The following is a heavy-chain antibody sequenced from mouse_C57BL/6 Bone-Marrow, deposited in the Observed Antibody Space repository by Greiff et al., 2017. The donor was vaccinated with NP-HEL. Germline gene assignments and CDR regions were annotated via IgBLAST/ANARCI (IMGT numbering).Heavy chain of an antibody. CDR1: GYAFTNYL. Sequence: VKLMESGAELVRPGTSVKVSCKASGYAFTNYLIEWVKQRPGQGLEWIGVINPGCGGTNYNEKFKGKATLTADKSSSTAYMQLSSLTSEDSAVYFCARLGMGGYPYYFDYWGQGTTLTVSS. J-gene: IGHJ2*01. D-gene: IGHD2-2*01. V-gene: IGHV1-54*01. CDR2: INPGCGGT. CDR3: ARLGMGGYPYYFDY.